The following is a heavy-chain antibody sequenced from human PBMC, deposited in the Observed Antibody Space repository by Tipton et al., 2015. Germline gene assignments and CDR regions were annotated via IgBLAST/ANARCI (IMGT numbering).Heavy chain of an antibody. CDR3: ARGIDYCNRTSCLLGADP. Sequence: TLSLTCTVSGGSISSSSYYWDWIRQPPGKGLEWIAGFFSSGNTYYNPSLKSRVTISVDTSKNQFSLKLSSVTAADTAVYYCARGIDYCNRTSCLLGADPWGQGTLVTVSS. CDR1: GGSISSSSYY. D-gene: IGHD2-2*01. J-gene: IGHJ5*02. V-gene: IGHV4-39*01. CDR2: FFSSGNT.